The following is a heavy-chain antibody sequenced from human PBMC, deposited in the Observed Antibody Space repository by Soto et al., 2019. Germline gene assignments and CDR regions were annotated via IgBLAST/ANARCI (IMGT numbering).Heavy chain of an antibody. V-gene: IGHV3-49*03. CDR2: IRSKAYGGTT. CDR1: GFTFGDYA. J-gene: IGHJ4*02. CDR3: TRVIYGPTGMFDY. Sequence: GGSLRLSCTASGFTFGDYAMSWFRQAPGKGLEWVGFIRSKAYGGTTEYAASVKGRFTISRDDSKSIAYLQMNSLKTEDTAVYYCTRVIYGPTGMFDYWGQGTLVTVSS. D-gene: IGHD3-10*01.